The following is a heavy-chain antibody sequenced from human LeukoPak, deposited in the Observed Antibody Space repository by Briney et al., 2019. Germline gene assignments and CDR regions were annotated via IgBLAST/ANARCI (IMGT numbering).Heavy chain of an antibody. J-gene: IGHJ4*02. V-gene: IGHV4-34*01. CDR3: ARSRLIAAAMGQYYFDY. Sequence: SETLSLTCAVYGGSFSGYYWSWIRQPPGKGLEWIGEINHSGSTNYSPSLKSRVTISVDTSKNQFSLKLSSVTAADTAVYYCARSRLIAAAMGQYYFDYWGQGTLVTVSS. CDR1: GGSFSGYY. D-gene: IGHD6-13*01. CDR2: INHSGST.